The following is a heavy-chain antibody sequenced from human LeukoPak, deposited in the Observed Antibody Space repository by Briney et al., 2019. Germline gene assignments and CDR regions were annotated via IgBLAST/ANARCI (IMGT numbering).Heavy chain of an antibody. CDR3: ARGGSPYDY. CDR1: GFIFNSYW. D-gene: IGHD6-6*01. V-gene: IGHV3-7*01. Sequence: GGSLRLSCAASGFIFNSYWMTWVRQAPGKGLEWVANIKQDGSEKYYVDSVKGRFTISRDNAKSSLYLQMNSLRAEDTAVYYCARGGSPYDYWGQGTLVTVSS. CDR2: IKQDGSEK. J-gene: IGHJ4*02.